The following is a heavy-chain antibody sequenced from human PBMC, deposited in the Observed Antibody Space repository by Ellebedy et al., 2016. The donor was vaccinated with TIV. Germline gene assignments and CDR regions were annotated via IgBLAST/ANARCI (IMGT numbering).Heavy chain of an antibody. V-gene: IGHV3-23*01. Sequence: GESLKISCAASGFSFSAFAMHWVRQAPGKGLEWLSVISADGSSTYHADSVKGRFTITRDNSKNTLYLQMSRLRTEDTAVYFCAKGSSSGFSYDRVGFEYWGQGTLVTVSS. CDR2: ISADGSST. D-gene: IGHD3-22*01. CDR1: GFSFSAFA. J-gene: IGHJ4*02. CDR3: AKGSSSGFSYDRVGFEY.